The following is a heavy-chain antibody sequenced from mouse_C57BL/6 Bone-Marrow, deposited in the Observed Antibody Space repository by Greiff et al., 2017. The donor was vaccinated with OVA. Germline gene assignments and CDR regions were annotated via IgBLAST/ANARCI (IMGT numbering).Heavy chain of an antibody. Sequence: QVQLQQSGAELVKPGASVKLSCKASGYTFTSYWMQWVKQRPGQGLEWIGEIDPSDSYTNYNQKFKGKATLTVDTSSSTAYMQLSSLTSEDSAVYYCARGDYYGSSWEFDYWGQGTTLTVSS. V-gene: IGHV1-50*01. D-gene: IGHD1-1*01. J-gene: IGHJ2*01. CDR2: IDPSDSYT. CDR1: GYTFTSYW. CDR3: ARGDYYGSSWEFDY.